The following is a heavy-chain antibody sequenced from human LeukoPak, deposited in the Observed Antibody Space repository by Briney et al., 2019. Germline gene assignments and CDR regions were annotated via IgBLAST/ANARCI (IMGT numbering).Heavy chain of an antibody. CDR2: IYPGDSDT. V-gene: IGHV5-51*01. Sequence: GESPKISCQGSGYSFTNYWIAWVRLMPGKGLEWMGIIYPGDSDTRYSPSFQGQVTISADKSISTAYLHWSSLKASDTAMYYCARDLKIAAAGTEDYYYYGMDVWGQGTTVTVSS. D-gene: IGHD6-13*01. J-gene: IGHJ6*02. CDR1: GYSFTNYW. CDR3: ARDLKIAAAGTEDYYYYGMDV.